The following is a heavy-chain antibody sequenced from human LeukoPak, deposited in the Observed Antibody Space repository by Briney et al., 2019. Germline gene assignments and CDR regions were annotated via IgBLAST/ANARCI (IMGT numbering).Heavy chain of an antibody. D-gene: IGHD1-26*01. CDR1: GFTFSSYA. V-gene: IGHV3-23*01. CDR2: INSGGST. Sequence: GGSLRLSCAVSGFTFSSYAMSWVRQAPGKGLEWVSAINSGGSTYYADSVKGRFTISRDNSKNTLYLQMNSLRAEDTAVYYCAKDGGGATPHSFDYWGQGTLVTVSS. J-gene: IGHJ4*02. CDR3: AKDGGGATPHSFDY.